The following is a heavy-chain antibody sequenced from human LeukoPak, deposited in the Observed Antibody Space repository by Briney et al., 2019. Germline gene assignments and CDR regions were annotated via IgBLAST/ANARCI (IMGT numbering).Heavy chain of an antibody. CDR2: ISAYNGNT. V-gene: IGHV1-18*01. Sequence: ASVKVSCKASGGTFSSYAISWVRQAPGQGLEWMGWISAYNGNTNYAQKLQGRVTMTTDTSTSTAYMELRSLRSDDTAVYYCARVDTAMVHDYWGQGTLVTVSS. CDR3: ARVDTAMVHDY. D-gene: IGHD5-18*01. J-gene: IGHJ4*02. CDR1: GGTFSSYA.